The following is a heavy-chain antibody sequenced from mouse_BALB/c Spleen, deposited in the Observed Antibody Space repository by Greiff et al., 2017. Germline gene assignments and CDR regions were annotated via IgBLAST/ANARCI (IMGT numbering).Heavy chain of an antibody. CDR1: GYSITSGYY. J-gene: IGHJ3*01. D-gene: IGHD2-1*01. CDR2: ISYDGSN. CDR3: AREGNSWFAY. Sequence: LVESGPGLVKPSQSLSLTCSVTGYSITSGYYWNWIRQFPGNKLEWMGYISYDGSNNYNPSLKNRISITRETSKNQFFLKLNSVTTEDTATYYCAREGNSWFAYWGQGTLVTVSA. V-gene: IGHV3-6*02.